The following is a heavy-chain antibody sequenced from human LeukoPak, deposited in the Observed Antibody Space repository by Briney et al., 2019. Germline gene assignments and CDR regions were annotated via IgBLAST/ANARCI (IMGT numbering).Heavy chain of an antibody. CDR1: GGSISSSDHY. V-gene: IGHV4-39*01. Sequence: PSETLSLTCPVSGGSISSSDHYWGWIRQPPGKGLEWIGSIHYSGRTSYNPSLESRVTISIDASKNQFSLRLNSVTAADAAVYYCARSDSPSMFDYWGQGTLVTVSS. CDR2: IHYSGRT. J-gene: IGHJ4*02. CDR3: ARSDSPSMFDY. D-gene: IGHD2-21*01.